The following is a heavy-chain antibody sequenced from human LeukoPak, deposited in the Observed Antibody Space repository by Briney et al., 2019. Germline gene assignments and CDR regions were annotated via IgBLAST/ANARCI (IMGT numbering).Heavy chain of an antibody. CDR3: AKLFCSGGSCYVDY. V-gene: IGHV3-23*01. D-gene: IGHD2-15*01. Sequence: GGSLRLSCAASGFTFSSYGVRWVRQAPGKGLEGVSVISGSGGSTYYADSVKGRFTISRDNSKNTLYRQMNSLRAEDTAVYYCAKLFCSGGSCYVDYWGQGTLVTVSS. CDR2: ISGSGGST. J-gene: IGHJ4*02. CDR1: GFTFSSYG.